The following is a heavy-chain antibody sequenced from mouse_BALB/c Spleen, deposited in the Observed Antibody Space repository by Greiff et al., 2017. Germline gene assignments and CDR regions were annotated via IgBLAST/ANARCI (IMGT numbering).Heavy chain of an antibody. D-gene: IGHD3-3*01. CDR3: AKGRAYDYDAMDY. J-gene: IGHJ4*01. CDR1: GYTFTSYV. Sequence: VQLQQSGPELVKPGASVKMSCKASGYTFTSYVMHWVKQKPGQGLEWIGYINPYNDGTKYNEKFKGKATLTSDKSSSTAYMELSSLTSEDSAVYYCAKGRAYDYDAMDYWGQGTSVTVSS. CDR2: INPYNDGT. V-gene: IGHV1-14*01.